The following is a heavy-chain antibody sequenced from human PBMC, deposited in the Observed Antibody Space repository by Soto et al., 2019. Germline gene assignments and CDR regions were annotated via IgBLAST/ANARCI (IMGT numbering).Heavy chain of an antibody. CDR1: GFTFSIFA. CDR3: AKEVSLGSTVDLGY. Sequence: EVQLLESGGDLVQPGGSLRLSCAASGFTFSIFAMSWVRQSPGKGLEWVSTISGSGGSTYYPDAVKGRFSISRDNSMGTLYLQMKSLRVEDTAIYYCAKEVSLGSTVDLGYWGQGTLVTVSS. J-gene: IGHJ4*02. D-gene: IGHD7-27*01. CDR2: ISGSGGST. V-gene: IGHV3-23*01.